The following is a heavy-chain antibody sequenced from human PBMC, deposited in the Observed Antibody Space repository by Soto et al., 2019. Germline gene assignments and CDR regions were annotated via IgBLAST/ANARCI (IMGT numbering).Heavy chain of an antibody. D-gene: IGHD5-12*01. CDR3: ARKGRPGYDKWTWFGP. V-gene: IGHV3-23*01. CDR1: GFTFSIYV. Sequence: VGSLRLSSAASGFTFSIYVMSWARQAPGKGLEWVSTLTVNGDTTYSSDSVKGRFTVSRDNSHNTLYIQLHNPRAADTAVYFCARKGRPGYDKWTWFGPWGLGTLVSV. J-gene: IGHJ5*02. CDR2: LTVNGDTT.